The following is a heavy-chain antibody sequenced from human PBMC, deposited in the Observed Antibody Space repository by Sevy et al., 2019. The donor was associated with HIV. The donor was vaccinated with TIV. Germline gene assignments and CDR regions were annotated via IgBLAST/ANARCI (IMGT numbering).Heavy chain of an antibody. Sequence: GGSLRLSCAGAGFSFGNRWMHWVRQAPGKGLVWVSRINPDGKTTDYTASVKGRFTISRDNSKNTLYLQMNSLRAEDTAVYYCAKDEIVPAAISRAFDIWGQGTMVTVSS. CDR1: GFSFGNRW. CDR3: AKDEIVPAAISRAFDI. CDR2: INPDGKTT. D-gene: IGHD2-2*01. J-gene: IGHJ3*02. V-gene: IGHV3-74*01.